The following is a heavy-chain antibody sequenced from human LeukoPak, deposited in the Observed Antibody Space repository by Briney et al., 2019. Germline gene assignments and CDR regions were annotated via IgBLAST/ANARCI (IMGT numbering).Heavy chain of an antibody. CDR1: GYTFTDYY. CDR3: ARADRLDGAPYLIGP. V-gene: IGHV1-2*02. D-gene: IGHD2-21*01. CDR2: INPNSGGT. Sequence: ASVKVSCKTSGYTFTDYYLHWVRQAPGQGLEWMGWINPNSGGTSSAQKFQGRFTMTRDTSITTVYMEVAWLTSEDTAIYYCARADRLDGAPYLIGPWGQGTLVTASS. J-gene: IGHJ5*02.